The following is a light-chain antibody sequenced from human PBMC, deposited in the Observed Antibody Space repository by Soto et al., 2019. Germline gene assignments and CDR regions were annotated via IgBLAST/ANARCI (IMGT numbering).Light chain of an antibody. CDR3: QQYNNWPPYT. J-gene: IGKJ2*01. CDR1: QSVSSN. CDR2: GAS. Sequence: EIVMTQSPATLSVSPGERATLSYSASQSVSSNLARYQQKPGQAPRLLIYGASTRATGIPARFSGSGSGTEFTLTISSLQSEDFAVYYCQQYNNWPPYTFGQGTKLEIK. V-gene: IGKV3-15*01.